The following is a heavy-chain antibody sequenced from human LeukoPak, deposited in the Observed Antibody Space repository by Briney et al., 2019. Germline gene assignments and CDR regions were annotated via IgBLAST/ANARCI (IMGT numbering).Heavy chain of an antibody. D-gene: IGHD3-10*01. J-gene: IGHJ6*04. CDR3: ARHRNTMVRGVIIYYYYGMDV. CDR1: GFTFSSYE. Sequence: GGSLRLSCAASGFTFSSYEMNWVRQAPGKGLEWVSYISSSGSTIYYADSVKGQFTISRDNAKNSLYLQMNSLRAEDTAVYYCARHRNTMVRGVIIYYYYGMDVWGKGTTVTVSS. CDR2: ISSSGSTI. V-gene: IGHV3-48*03.